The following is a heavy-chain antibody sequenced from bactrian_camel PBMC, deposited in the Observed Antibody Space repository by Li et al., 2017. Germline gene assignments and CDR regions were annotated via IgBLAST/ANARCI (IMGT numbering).Heavy chain of an antibody. Sequence: HVQLVESGGDLVQPGGSLRLSCAASGFTFSTYLMYWVRQAPGKGLEWVSRVTRESLAFYQHSVKGRFTISRDDTSNTVTLQMNSLNPEDSGMYYCATTSACGGSWYADSDACVRYCRDYKYFGQGTQVTVS. V-gene: IGHV3S1*01. CDR2: VTRESLA. D-gene: IGHD6*01. CDR1: GFTFSTYL. J-gene: IGHJ4*01.